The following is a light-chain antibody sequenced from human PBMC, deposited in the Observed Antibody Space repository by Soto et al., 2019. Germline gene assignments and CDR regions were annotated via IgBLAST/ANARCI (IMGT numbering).Light chain of an antibody. Sequence: QSVLTQPPSVSEAPRQRVTISCSGSSSNIGNNAVNWYQQLPGKAPKLLIYYDDLLPSGVSDRFSGSKSGTSASLAISGLQYEDEDDYYCAAWDDSLNSYVFGTGTKLTVL. V-gene: IGLV1-36*01. J-gene: IGLJ1*01. CDR2: YDD. CDR1: SSNIGNNA. CDR3: AAWDDSLNSYV.